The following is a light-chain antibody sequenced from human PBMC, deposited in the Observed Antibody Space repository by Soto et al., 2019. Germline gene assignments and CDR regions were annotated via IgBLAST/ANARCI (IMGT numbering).Light chain of an antibody. CDR3: QQYCSHRT. CDR2: DAS. V-gene: IGKV1-5*01. CDR1: QNVNDY. Sequence: DIQMTQTPSTLSASVGDRVTINCRSSQNVNDYLAWYQKKPGKSPKVLIYDASTLESWVLSRFSGSGSGTEFTLSICGLQADDFATYYCQQYCSHRTFGHGTKVEVK. J-gene: IGKJ1*01.